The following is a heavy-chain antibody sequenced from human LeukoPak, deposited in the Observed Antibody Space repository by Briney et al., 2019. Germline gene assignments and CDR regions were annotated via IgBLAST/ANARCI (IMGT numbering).Heavy chain of an antibody. Sequence: SETLSLTCTVSGGSISSYYWSWIRQPPGKGLEWIGYIYYSGSTNYNPSLKSRVTISVDTSKNQFSLKLSSVTAADTAVYYCARLRRGAVDYWGQGTLVTVSS. D-gene: IGHD3-10*01. V-gene: IGHV4-59*08. CDR1: GGSISSYY. J-gene: IGHJ4*02. CDR2: IYYSGST. CDR3: ARLRRGAVDY.